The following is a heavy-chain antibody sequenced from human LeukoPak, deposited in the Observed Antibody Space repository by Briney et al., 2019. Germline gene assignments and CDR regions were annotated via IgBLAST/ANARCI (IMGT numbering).Heavy chain of an antibody. D-gene: IGHD6-6*01. V-gene: IGHV3-30-3*01. J-gene: IGHJ6*03. CDR2: ISSDGSTK. CDR3: ARKGHSSSSGLLDYHYYMDV. Sequence: GGSLRLSCAASGFTFSTYVMHWVRQVPGKGLEWVALISSDGSTKYYTESVKGRFTISRDNSQNTVYVQMNSLRPEDTAVYFCARKGHSSSSGLLDYHYYMDVWGKGTTVTVSS. CDR1: GFTFSTYV.